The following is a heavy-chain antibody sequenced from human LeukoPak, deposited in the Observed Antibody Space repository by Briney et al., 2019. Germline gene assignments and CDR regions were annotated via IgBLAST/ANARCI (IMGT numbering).Heavy chain of an antibody. CDR3: ARHWINYDLHLPPAFDP. CDR1: GGSISSYY. D-gene: IGHD3-3*01. J-gene: IGHJ5*02. V-gene: IGHV4-59*08. CDR2: IYYSGST. Sequence: SETLSLTCTVSGGSISSYYWSWIRQPPGKGLEWIGYIYYSGSTNYNPSLKSRVTISVDTSKNQFSLKLSSVTAADTAVYYCARHWINYDLHLPPAFDPWGQGTLVTVSS.